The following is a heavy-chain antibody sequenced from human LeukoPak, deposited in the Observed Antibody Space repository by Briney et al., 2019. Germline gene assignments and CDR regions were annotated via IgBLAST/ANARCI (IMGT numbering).Heavy chain of an antibody. CDR3: ARASGWYFAPEEP. V-gene: IGHV4-34*01. J-gene: IGHJ5*02. CDR1: GFTFSDYY. CDR2: INHSGST. D-gene: IGHD6-19*01. Sequence: GSLRLSCAASGFTFSDYYMSWIRQPPGKGLEWIGEINHSGSTNYNPSLKSRVTISVDTSKNQFSLKLSSVTAADTAVYYCARASGWYFAPEEPWGQGTLVTVSP.